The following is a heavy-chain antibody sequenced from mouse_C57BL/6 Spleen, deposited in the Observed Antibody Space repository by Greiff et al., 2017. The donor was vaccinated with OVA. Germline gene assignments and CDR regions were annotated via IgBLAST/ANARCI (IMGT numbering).Heavy chain of an antibody. CDR1: GYTFTSYW. D-gene: IGHD3-2*02. V-gene: IGHV1-55*01. Sequence: QVQLQQSGAELVKPGASVKMSCKASGYTFTSYWITWVKQRPGQGLEWIGDIYPGSGSTNYNQKFKGKATLTVDTSSSTAYMQLSSLTSEDSAVYYCARGGQLRQFAYWGQGTLVTVSA. J-gene: IGHJ3*01. CDR3: ARGGQLRQFAY. CDR2: IYPGSGST.